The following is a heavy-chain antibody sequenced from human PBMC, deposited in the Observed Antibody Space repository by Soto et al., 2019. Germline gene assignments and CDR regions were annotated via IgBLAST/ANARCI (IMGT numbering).Heavy chain of an antibody. D-gene: IGHD3-16*01. CDR2: IYYSGTT. J-gene: IGHJ5*02. V-gene: IGHV4-31*03. CDR1: GDPISSGTYY. Sequence: SETLSLTCTVSGDPISSGTYYWSWIRQHPGKGLEWIGYIYYSGTTYYHPSLKSRVFMSVDTSKNQFFLKLSSVTAADTAMYYCAREVMSYGYFGFDPWGQGTLVTVPQ. CDR3: AREVMSYGYFGFDP.